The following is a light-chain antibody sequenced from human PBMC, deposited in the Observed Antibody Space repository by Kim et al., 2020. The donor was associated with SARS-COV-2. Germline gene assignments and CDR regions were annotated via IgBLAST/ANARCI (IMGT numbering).Light chain of an antibody. Sequence: EMVLTQSPGTLSLSPGERATLSCRASQNVSGSNLAWYQQKPGQAPRLLIYDTSARATGIPARFSGSGSGTDFTLTISRLEPEDFGVYYCQEYRNRPGYTFGQGTKLEI. V-gene: IGKV3-20*01. J-gene: IGKJ2*01. CDR3: QEYRNRPGYT. CDR2: DTS. CDR1: QNVSGSN.